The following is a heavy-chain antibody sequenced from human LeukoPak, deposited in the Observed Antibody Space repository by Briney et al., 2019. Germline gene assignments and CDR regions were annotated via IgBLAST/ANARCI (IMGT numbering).Heavy chain of an antibody. V-gene: IGHV1-69*13. J-gene: IGHJ4*02. CDR1: GGTFSSYA. D-gene: IGHD3-22*01. CDR3: ARDTSNYYDSTSYFDY. CDR2: IIPIFGTA. Sequence: SVKVSCKASGGTFSSYAISWVRQAPEQGLEWMGGIIPIFGTANYAQKFQGRVTITADGSTSTAYMELSSLRSEDTAVYYCARDTSNYYDSTSYFDYWGQGTLVTVSS.